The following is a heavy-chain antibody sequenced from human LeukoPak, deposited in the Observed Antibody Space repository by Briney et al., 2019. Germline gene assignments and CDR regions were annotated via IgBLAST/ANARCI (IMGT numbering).Heavy chain of an antibody. Sequence: SETLSLTCAVYGGSFSGYYWSWIRQPPGKGLEWIGEINHSGSTNYNPSLKSRVTISVDTSKNQFSLKLSSVTAADTAAYYCARDPSVVVPAASSRGVAGTALGYWGQGTLVTVSS. D-gene: IGHD2-2*01. CDR3: ARDPSVVVPAASSRGVAGTALGY. V-gene: IGHV4-34*01. CDR1: GGSFSGYY. J-gene: IGHJ4*02. CDR2: INHSGST.